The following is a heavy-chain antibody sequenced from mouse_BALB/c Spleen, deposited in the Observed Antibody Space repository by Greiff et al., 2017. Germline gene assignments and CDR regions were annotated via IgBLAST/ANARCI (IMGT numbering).Heavy chain of an antibody. CDR3: ARGRGNYVDWYFDV. V-gene: IGHV5-12-1*01. CDR2: ISSGGGST. CDR1: GFAFSTYG. Sequence: EVKLVESGGGLVKPGGSLKLSCAASGFAFSTYGMSWVRQTPEKRLEWVAYISSGGGSTYYPDTVKGRFTISRDNARNILYLQMSSLRSEDTAMYYCARGRGNYVDWYFDVWGAGTTVTVSS. J-gene: IGHJ1*01. D-gene: IGHD2-1*01.